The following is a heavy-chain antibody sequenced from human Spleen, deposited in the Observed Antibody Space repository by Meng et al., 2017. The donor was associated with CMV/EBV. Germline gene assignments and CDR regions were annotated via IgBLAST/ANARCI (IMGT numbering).Heavy chain of an antibody. V-gene: IGHV3-21*01. D-gene: IGHD3-9*01. CDR1: GFTFSAYS. CDR3: ARDGWTYYDILTGYSHFDC. J-gene: IGHJ4*02. Sequence: GESLKISCAASGFTFSAYSMNWVRQAPGKGLEWVSSISRSSNYIYYADSVKGRFTISRDNAKNSLSLQMNNLRAEDTAVYYCARDGWTYYDILTGYSHFDCWGQGALVTVSS. CDR2: ISRSSNYI.